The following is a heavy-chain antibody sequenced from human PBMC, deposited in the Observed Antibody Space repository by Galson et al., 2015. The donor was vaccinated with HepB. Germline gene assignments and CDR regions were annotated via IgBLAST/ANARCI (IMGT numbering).Heavy chain of an antibody. J-gene: IGHJ5*02. Sequence: SVKVSCKASGYTFTSYGISWVRQAPGQGLEWMGWISAYNGNTNYAQKLQGRVTMTTDTSTSTAYMELRSLRSDDTAVYYCGGDYYYDSSVPTVVDPWGQGTLVTVSS. CDR3: GGDYYYDSSVPTVVDP. D-gene: IGHD3-22*01. CDR1: GYTFTSYG. CDR2: ISAYNGNT. V-gene: IGHV1-18*01.